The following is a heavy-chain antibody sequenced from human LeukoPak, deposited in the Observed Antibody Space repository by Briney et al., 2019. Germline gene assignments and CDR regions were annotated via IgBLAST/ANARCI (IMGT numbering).Heavy chain of an antibody. CDR3: ARDSIAHYYGSGSYTDY. V-gene: IGHV1-2*06. CDR1: GYTFTGYY. D-gene: IGHD3-10*01. CDR2: INPNSGGT. J-gene: IGHJ4*02. Sequence: ASVKVSCKASGYTFTGYYMHWVRRAPGQGLEWMGRINPNSGGTNYAQKLQGRVTMTTDTSTSTAYMELRSLRSDDTAVYYCARDSIAHYYGSGSYTDYWGQGTLVTASS.